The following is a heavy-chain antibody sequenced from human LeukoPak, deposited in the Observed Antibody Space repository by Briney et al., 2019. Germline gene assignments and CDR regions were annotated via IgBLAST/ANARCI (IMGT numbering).Heavy chain of an antibody. CDR3: AKANEILTGYYGMDV. J-gene: IGHJ6*04. D-gene: IGHD3-9*01. V-gene: IGHV3-43D*04. CDR1: GFTFSNYA. Sequence: GGSLRLSCAASGFTFSNYAMSWVRQAPGKGLEWVSLISWDGGSTYYADSVKGRFTISRDNSKNSLYLQMNSLRADDTALYYCAKANEILTGYYGMDVWGKGTTVTVSS. CDR2: ISWDGGST.